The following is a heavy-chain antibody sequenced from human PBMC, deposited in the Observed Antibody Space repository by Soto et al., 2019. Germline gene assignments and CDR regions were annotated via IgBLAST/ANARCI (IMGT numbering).Heavy chain of an antibody. Sequence: ASVKVSCKAPGYTFSSYGISWVRQAPGQGLEWMGWISAYNGNTNYAQKFQGRVSMTRNTSISTAYMELSSLRSEDTAVYYCARGRNWNYLRHGNWSAPGGQGPLVPVSS. CDR3: ARGRNWNYLRHGNWSAP. J-gene: IGHJ5*02. CDR2: ISAYNGNT. CDR1: GYTFSSYG. D-gene: IGHD1-7*01. V-gene: IGHV1-18*01.